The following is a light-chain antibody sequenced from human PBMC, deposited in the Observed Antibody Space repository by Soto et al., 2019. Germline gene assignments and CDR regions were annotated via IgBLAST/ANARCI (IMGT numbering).Light chain of an antibody. V-gene: IGKV1-33*01. J-gene: IGKJ2*03. Sequence: DIQMTQSPSSLSASLGDRVTITCQASEYISKYLHWYQQSPGKAPKLLIYDASNLDLGGSSRCGGSGAVTFFTLTLSSLQPEDVATYYCQKYNNLPYSFGQGTKLDIK. CDR2: DAS. CDR3: QKYNNLPYS. CDR1: EYISKY.